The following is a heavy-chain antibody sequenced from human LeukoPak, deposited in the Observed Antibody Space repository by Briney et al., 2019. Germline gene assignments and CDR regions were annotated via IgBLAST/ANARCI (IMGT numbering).Heavy chain of an antibody. CDR3: ARGRVRIPAAMRYYYMDV. CDR1: GFTFSSYW. Sequence: QSGGSLRLSCAASGFTFSSYWMSWVRQAPGKGLEWVANIKQDGSEKYYVDSVKGRFTISRDNAKNSLYLQMNSLRAEDTAVYYCARGRVRIPAAMRYYYMDVWGKGTTVTVSS. CDR2: IKQDGSEK. V-gene: IGHV3-7*01. J-gene: IGHJ6*03. D-gene: IGHD2-2*01.